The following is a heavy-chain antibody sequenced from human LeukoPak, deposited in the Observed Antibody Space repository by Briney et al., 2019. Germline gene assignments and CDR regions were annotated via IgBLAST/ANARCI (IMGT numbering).Heavy chain of an antibody. D-gene: IGHD2-2*01. J-gene: IGHJ5*02. V-gene: IGHV1-8*01. Sequence: GASVKVSCKASGYTFTSYDINWVRQATGQGLEWMGWMNPNSGNTGYAQKFQGRVTMTRSTSISTAYMELSSLRSEDTAVYYCARGRGVVPAARLNWFDPWGQGTLVTVSS. CDR2: MNPNSGNT. CDR1: GYTFTSYD. CDR3: ARGRGVVPAARLNWFDP.